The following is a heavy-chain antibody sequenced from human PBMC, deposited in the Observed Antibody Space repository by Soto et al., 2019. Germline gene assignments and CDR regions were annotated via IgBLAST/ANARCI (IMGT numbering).Heavy chain of an antibody. D-gene: IGHD3-16*01. CDR2: IKQDGSEK. CDR3: ARALSYGHI. CDR1: GFTLSSYW. V-gene: IGHV3-7*04. J-gene: IGHJ3*02. Sequence: EVQLVESGGVLGQPGGSLRLSCAASGFTLSSYWMSWVRQAPGKGLEWVANIKQDGSEKFYVDSVKGRFTISRDNATNSLSLQMNSLRAEDTAVYYCARALSYGHIWGQGTMVTVSS.